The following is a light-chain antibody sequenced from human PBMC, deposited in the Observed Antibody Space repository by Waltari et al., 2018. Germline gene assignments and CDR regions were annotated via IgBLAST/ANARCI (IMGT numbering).Light chain of an antibody. V-gene: IGKV1-17*01. CDR3: LQHNSYPFT. J-gene: IGKJ3*01. CDR1: QDINGY. CDR2: AAT. Sequence: DIQMTQSPSSLSASVGDTVTITCRASQDINGYLNWFQQRPGQAPKLLIFAATILQSGVPSMFSGSGSGTDFTLTISSLQPEDFAVYYCLQHNSYPFTFGPGTKLEIK.